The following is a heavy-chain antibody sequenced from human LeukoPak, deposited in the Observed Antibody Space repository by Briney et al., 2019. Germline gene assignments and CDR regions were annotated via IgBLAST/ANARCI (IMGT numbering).Heavy chain of an antibody. Sequence: SETLSPTCAVSGYSISSGYHWGWTRQTPGKGLEWIGSLYAAGNTYYSPSLKSRVTISLDESKNLFSLDLRSVTAADTAVYYCAREIVRGVPGWWGQGTLVTVSS. CDR3: AREIVRGVPGW. D-gene: IGHD3-10*01. V-gene: IGHV4-38-2*02. CDR2: LYAAGNT. J-gene: IGHJ4*02. CDR1: GYSISSGYH.